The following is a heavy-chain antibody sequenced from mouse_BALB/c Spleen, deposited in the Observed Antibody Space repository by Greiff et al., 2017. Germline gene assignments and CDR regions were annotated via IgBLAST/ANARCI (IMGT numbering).Heavy chain of an antibody. Sequence: EVKLMESGPSLVKPSQTLSLTCSVTGDSITSGYWNWIRKFPGNKLEYMGYISYSGSTYYNPSLKSRISITRDTSKNQYYLQLNSVTTEDTATYYCARYSSGTRYFDYWGQGTTLTVYS. V-gene: IGHV3-8*02. D-gene: IGHD4-1*01. CDR1: GDSITSGY. CDR2: ISYSGST. J-gene: IGHJ2*01. CDR3: ARYSSGTRYFDY.